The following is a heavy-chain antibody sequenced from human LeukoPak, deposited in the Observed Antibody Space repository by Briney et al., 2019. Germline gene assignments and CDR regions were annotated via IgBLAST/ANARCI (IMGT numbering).Heavy chain of an antibody. CDR1: GFTFSSNG. J-gene: IGHJ4*02. Sequence: GGSLRLSCAASGFTFSSNGMHWVRQAPGKGLEWVAVISYDGSNKYYADSVKGRFTISRDNSKNTLYLQMNSLRAEDTAVYYCAKTYSSGAMSLYFDYWGQGTLVTVSS. CDR2: ISYDGSNK. D-gene: IGHD6-19*01. CDR3: AKTYSSGAMSLYFDY. V-gene: IGHV3-30*18.